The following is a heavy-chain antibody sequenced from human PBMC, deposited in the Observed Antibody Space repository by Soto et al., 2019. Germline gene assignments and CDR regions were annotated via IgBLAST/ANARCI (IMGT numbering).Heavy chain of an antibody. Sequence: SVKVSCKXSGGTFSSYAISCVRQAPGQGLEWMGGIIPIFGTANYAQKFQGRVTITADESTSTAYIELSSLRSEDTAVYYCARGGRYSSGWYKDYYYGMDVWGQGTTVTVSS. J-gene: IGHJ6*02. D-gene: IGHD6-19*01. CDR3: ARGGRYSSGWYKDYYYGMDV. CDR1: GGTFSSYA. CDR2: IIPIFGTA. V-gene: IGHV1-69*13.